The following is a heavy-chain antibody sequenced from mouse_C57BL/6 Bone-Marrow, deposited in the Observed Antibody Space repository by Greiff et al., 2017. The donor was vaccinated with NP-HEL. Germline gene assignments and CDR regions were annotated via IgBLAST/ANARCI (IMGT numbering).Heavy chain of an antibody. J-gene: IGHJ3*01. CDR3: ARSGHYGSSPFAY. D-gene: IGHD1-1*01. CDR2: IDPSDSET. CDR1: GYTFTSYW. Sequence: VQLQQPGAELVRPGSSVKLSCKASGYTFTSYWMHWVKQRPIQGLEWIGNIDPSDSETHYNQKFKDKATLTVDKSSSTAYMQLSSLTSEDSAVYYCARSGHYGSSPFAYWGQGTLVTVSA. V-gene: IGHV1-52*01.